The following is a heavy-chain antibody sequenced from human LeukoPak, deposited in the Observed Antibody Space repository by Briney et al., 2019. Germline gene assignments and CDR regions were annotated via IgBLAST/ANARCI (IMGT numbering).Heavy chain of an antibody. J-gene: IGHJ4*02. D-gene: IGHD3-10*01. CDR2: ISGSGGST. V-gene: IGHV3-23*01. Sequence: GGSLRLSCAASGFTFSSHAMSWVRQAPGKGLEWVSAISGSGGSTYYADSVKGRFTISRDNSKNTLYLQMNSLRAEDTAVYYCAKGLVVGFGELSTYFDYWGQGTLVTVSS. CDR1: GFTFSSHA. CDR3: AKGLVVGFGELSTYFDY.